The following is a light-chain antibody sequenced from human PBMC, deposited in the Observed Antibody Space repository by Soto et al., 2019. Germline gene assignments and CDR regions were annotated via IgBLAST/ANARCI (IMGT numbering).Light chain of an antibody. V-gene: IGLV2-14*01. Sequence: QSALTQPASVSGSPGQSISISCTGPSSDVGGYNYVSWYQQHPGKAPKFMLYDVSNRPSGVYDRFSGTKSGNTASLTISGLQCEDAADYYCSSSTTGSTPGDFGVGTQLTV. CDR1: SSDVGGYNY. CDR2: DVS. CDR3: SSSTTGSTPGD. J-gene: IGLJ2*01.